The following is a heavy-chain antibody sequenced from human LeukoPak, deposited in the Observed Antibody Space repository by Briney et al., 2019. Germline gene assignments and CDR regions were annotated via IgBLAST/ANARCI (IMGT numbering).Heavy chain of an antibody. CDR3: ARHNFQLLLSD. Sequence: PSETLSLTCTISGGSISSSSHYWGWIRQPPGKGLEWIGSVFYSGTTYYNPSLKSRVTTSIDTSKNQFSLRLSSVTAADTAVYYCARHNFQLLLSDWGQGTLVTVSS. CDR2: VFYSGTT. D-gene: IGHD1-26*01. CDR1: GGSISSSSHY. J-gene: IGHJ4*02. V-gene: IGHV4-39*07.